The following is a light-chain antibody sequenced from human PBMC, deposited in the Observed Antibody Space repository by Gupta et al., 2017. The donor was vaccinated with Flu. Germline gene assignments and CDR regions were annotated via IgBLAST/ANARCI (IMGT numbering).Light chain of an antibody. CDR2: KAS. J-gene: IGKJ4*01. V-gene: IGKV1-5*03. CDR3: QQYNSYSLT. Sequence: PYTLSASVGDRVTITCRASQSISSWLAWYQQKPGKAPKLLIYKASSLESGVPSRFSGSGSGTEFTLTISSLQPDDFATYYCQQYNSYSLTFGGGTKVEIK. CDR1: QSISSW.